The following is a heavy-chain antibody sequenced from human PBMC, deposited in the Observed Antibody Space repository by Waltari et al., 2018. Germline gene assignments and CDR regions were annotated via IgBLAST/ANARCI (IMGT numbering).Heavy chain of an antibody. Sequence: QVQLVQSGAEVKKPGSSVKVSCKASGGTFSSYAICWVRQAPGQGLEWMGGIIPIFGTASYAQKFQGRVTITADESTSTAYMELSSLRSEDTAVYYCARESTYYYGSGSYYVDAFDIWGQGTMVTVSS. CDR3: ARESTYYYGSGSYYVDAFDI. D-gene: IGHD3-10*01. CDR1: GGTFSSYA. J-gene: IGHJ3*02. V-gene: IGHV1-69*01. CDR2: IIPIFGTA.